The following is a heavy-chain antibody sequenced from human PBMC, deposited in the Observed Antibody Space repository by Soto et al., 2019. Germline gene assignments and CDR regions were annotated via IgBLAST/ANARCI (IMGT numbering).Heavy chain of an antibody. CDR2: ITGTGGNT. CDR1: GFPLSTYG. Sequence: SGGSLRLSCAASGFPLSTYGMTWVRQAPGKGLEWVSAITGTGGNTYYVDSVKGRFTSSRDNSKNMLYLQVNSLRVEDTAVYYCARDYYYGSGNYYRADYYHYGMDVWGQGTTVTVSS. J-gene: IGHJ6*02. CDR3: ARDYYYGSGNYYRADYYHYGMDV. D-gene: IGHD3-10*01. V-gene: IGHV3-23*01.